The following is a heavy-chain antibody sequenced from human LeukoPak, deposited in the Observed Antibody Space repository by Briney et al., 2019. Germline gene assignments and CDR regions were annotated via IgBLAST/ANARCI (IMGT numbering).Heavy chain of an antibody. CDR2: ITGRYCRT. V-gene: IGHV3-23*01. D-gene: IGHD6-13*01. J-gene: IGHJ4*02. Sequence: PGVSLRLPCAASGLIFSNYAMTWVPQSPGKGLEGGSVITGRYCRTYYADSMKGRFIITRDNSEKTLYMQMNSLRAGDTAVYSCAKPAYTGTWLFIDFWGQGTLVTVSS. CDR3: AKPAYTGTWLFIDF. CDR1: GLIFSNYA.